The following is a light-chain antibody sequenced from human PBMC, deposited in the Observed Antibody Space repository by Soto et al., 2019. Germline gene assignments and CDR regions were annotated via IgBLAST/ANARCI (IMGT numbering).Light chain of an antibody. CDR2: KAS. CDR3: QQYGTSEII. V-gene: IGKV1-5*03. CDR1: QTISSW. Sequence: DIQMTQSPSTLSGSVGDRVTITCRASQTISSWLAWYQQKPGKAPKLLIYKASILDTGVPSRFSGSGSGTDFTLTISRLEPEDFAVFFCQQYGTSEIIFGQGTRLEIK. J-gene: IGKJ5*01.